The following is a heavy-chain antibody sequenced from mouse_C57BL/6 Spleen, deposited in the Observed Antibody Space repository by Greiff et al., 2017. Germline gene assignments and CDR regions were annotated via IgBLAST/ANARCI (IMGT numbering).Heavy chain of an antibody. Sequence: QVQLQQSGAELVRPGSSVKLSCKASGYTFTSYWMHWVKQRPIQGLEWIGNIDPSDSETHYNQKFKDKATLTVDKSSSTAYMQLSSLTSDDSAVYYCARESNYEYAMDYWGQGTSVTVSS. V-gene: IGHV1-52*01. J-gene: IGHJ4*01. CDR2: IDPSDSET. CDR3: ARESNYEYAMDY. CDR1: GYTFTSYW. D-gene: IGHD2-5*01.